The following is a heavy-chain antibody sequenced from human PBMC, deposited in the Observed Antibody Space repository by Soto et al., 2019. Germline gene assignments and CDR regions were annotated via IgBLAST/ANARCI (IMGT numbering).Heavy chain of an antibody. J-gene: IGHJ6*03. CDR2: IKGDETTT. CDR3: ARGGWKAYYMDV. D-gene: IGHD1-1*01. Sequence: EVQLVESGGGLIQPGGSLRLSCAASGFSFSDYWIHWVRQVPGKGLVWVSRIKGDETTTNYADFVKGLFTISRDNDKNTVFLQMNSLRVEDTAVYYCARGGWKAYYMDVWGKGATVSVSS. CDR1: GFSFSDYW. V-gene: IGHV3-74*01.